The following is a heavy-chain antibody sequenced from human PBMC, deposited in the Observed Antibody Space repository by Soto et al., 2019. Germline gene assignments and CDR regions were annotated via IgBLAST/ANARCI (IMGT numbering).Heavy chain of an antibody. D-gene: IGHD4-4*01. CDR2: ISGSGGSR. CDR1: GFTFSDYG. Sequence: GGSLRLSCAASGFTFSDYGMSWVRQAPGKGLEWVSSISGSGGSRYYADSVKGRFTISRDNSKNTLYLQMNSLRAEDTALFYCAKYARVRLTTGFDYWGQGTPVTVSS. J-gene: IGHJ4*02. V-gene: IGHV3-23*01. CDR3: AKYARVRLTTGFDY.